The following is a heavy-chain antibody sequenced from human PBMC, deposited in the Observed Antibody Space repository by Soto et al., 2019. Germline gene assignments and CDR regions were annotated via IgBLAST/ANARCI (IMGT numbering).Heavy chain of an antibody. D-gene: IGHD6-6*01. CDR2: ISQSGNT. Sequence: SETLSLTCSIYSGSFSGYYWSWIRQPPGKGLEWIGEISQSGNTNYSPSLKSRVSISIDTSKKQFSLNLASVSAADTAVYYCARAPKVSGSSQTRPDFWGQGTLVTVS. CDR1: SGSFSGYY. V-gene: IGHV4-34*01. CDR3: ARAPKVSGSSQTRPDF. J-gene: IGHJ4*02.